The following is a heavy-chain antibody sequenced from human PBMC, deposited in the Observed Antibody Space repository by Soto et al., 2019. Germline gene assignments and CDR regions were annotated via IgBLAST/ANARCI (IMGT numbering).Heavy chain of an antibody. Sequence: PSETLSLTCNVSGGSISKFYWAWIRKTAGNGLEWTGRVYATGTTDYNPSLRSRVAMSVDISKKTFSLRLRSVTGADSGVYYCVRDGSKSLRDWFDPWGQGILVTVSS. CDR2: VYATGTT. V-gene: IGHV4-4*07. CDR3: VRDGSKSLRDWFDP. CDR1: GGSISKFY. J-gene: IGHJ5*02.